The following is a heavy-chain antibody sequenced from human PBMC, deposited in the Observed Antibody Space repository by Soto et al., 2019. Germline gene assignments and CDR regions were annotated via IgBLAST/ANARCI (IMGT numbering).Heavy chain of an antibody. CDR2: INPNSGGT. Sequence: ASVKVSCKAIGYSFTGYYMHWVRQAPGQGLEWMGWINPNSGGTNYAQKFQGWVTMTRDTSISTAYMELSRLRSDDTAVYYCARDGSGRRDTHYYYGMDVWGQGTTVTVS. D-gene: IGHD3-10*01. J-gene: IGHJ6*02. V-gene: IGHV1-2*04. CDR1: GYSFTGYY. CDR3: ARDGSGRRDTHYYYGMDV.